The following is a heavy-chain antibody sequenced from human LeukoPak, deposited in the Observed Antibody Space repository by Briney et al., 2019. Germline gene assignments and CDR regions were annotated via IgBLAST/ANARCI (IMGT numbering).Heavy chain of an antibody. Sequence: GGSLRLSCAASGFSVSRYWMSWVRQAPGKGLEWVANIKQDGSEKNYVESVKGRFTISRDNAKNSLYLQTNSLRAEDTAVYYCARAGQEWFGELGFDQWGQGTLVIVSS. J-gene: IGHJ4*02. V-gene: IGHV3-7*01. CDR1: GFSVSRYW. D-gene: IGHD3-10*01. CDR3: ARAGQEWFGELGFDQ. CDR2: IKQDGSEK.